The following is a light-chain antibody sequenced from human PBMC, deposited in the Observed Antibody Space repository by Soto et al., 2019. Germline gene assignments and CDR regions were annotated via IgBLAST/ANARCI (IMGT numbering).Light chain of an antibody. V-gene: IGKV3-20*01. CDR3: QQYGSSPPWT. J-gene: IGKJ1*01. Sequence: EIVMTQSPATLSVSPGERATLCCRASQSVSSNLAWYQRKPGQAPRLLIYGASSRATGIPDRFSGSGSGTDFTLTISRLEPEDFAVYYCQQYGSSPPWTFGQGTKVDIK. CDR1: QSVSSN. CDR2: GAS.